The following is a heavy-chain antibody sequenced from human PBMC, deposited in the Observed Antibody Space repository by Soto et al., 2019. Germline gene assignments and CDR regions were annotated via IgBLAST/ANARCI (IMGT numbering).Heavy chain of an antibody. V-gene: IGHV4-34*01. J-gene: IGHJ6*02. CDR3: ARERRRTERTNYGMDV. CDR1: GGSFSGYY. Sequence: NPSETLSLTCAVYGGSFSGYYWSWIRQPPGKGLEWIGEINHSGSTNYNPSLKSRVTISVDTSKNQFSLKLSSVTAADTAVYYCARERRRTERTNYGMDVCGQGTTVTVSS. CDR2: INHSGST.